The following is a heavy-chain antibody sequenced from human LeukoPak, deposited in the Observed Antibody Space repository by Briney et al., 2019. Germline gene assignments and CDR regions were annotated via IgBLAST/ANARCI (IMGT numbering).Heavy chain of an antibody. Sequence: PGRSLRLSCAASGFTFSSYAMHWVRQAPGKGLEWVAVISYDGSNKYYADSVKGRFTISRDNSKNTLYLQMNSLRAEDTAVYYCARPRPYFDYWGQGTLVTVSS. CDR1: GFTFSSYA. V-gene: IGHV3-30-3*01. CDR2: ISYDGSNK. J-gene: IGHJ4*02. CDR3: ARPRPYFDY.